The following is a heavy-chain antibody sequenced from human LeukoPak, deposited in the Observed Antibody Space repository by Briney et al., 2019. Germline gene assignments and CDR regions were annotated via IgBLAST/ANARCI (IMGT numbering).Heavy chain of an antibody. V-gene: IGHV4-59*08. D-gene: IGHD2-8*02. J-gene: IGHJ4*02. CDR1: GGSFGLYH. Sequence: SETLSLTCTVSGGSFGLYHWSWIRQPPGKGLELIGYIYYSGSTNYNPSLKSRVTISVETSKNQFSLKLSSVTAADTAVYYCARHARILDYWGQGILVTVSS. CDR3: ARHARILDY. CDR2: IYYSGST.